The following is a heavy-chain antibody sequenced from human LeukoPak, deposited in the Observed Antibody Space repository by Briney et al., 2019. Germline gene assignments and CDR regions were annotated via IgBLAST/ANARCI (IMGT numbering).Heavy chain of an antibody. CDR2: MFDSVGT. J-gene: IGHJ4*02. CDR1: GGSFSSHH. CDR3: ATIKRGNIFGYFDF. Sequence: SETLSLTCTVSGGSFSSHHWSWIRQSPGRGLEWIGYMFDSVGTKDNPSLKSRISLSADTSKYQFSLRLRSVTAADTAVYYCATIKRGNIFGYFDFWGQGILVTVAS. V-gene: IGHV4-59*11. D-gene: IGHD5-18*01.